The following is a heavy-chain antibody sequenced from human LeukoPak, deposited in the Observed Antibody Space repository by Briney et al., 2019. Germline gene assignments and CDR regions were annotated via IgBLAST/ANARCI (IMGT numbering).Heavy chain of an antibody. Sequence: SVKVSCKASGFTFTSSAVQWVRQARGQRLEWIGWIVVGSGNTNYAQKFQERVTITRDMSTSTAYMELSSLRSEDTAVCYCVGSSGYSPLPDYWGQGTLVTVSS. D-gene: IGHD3-22*01. CDR1: GFTFTSSA. V-gene: IGHV1-58*01. J-gene: IGHJ4*02. CDR3: VGSSGYSPLPDY. CDR2: IVVGSGNT.